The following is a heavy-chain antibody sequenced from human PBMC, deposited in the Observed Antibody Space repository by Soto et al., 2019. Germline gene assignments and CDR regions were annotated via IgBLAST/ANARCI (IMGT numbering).Heavy chain of an antibody. CDR2: ISGSGGNT. CDR3: AKVGPSYYLDY. Sequence: GGSLRLSCAASGVIFSSSAMRWVRQAPGKGLEWVSSISGSGGNTYYADSVKGRFTISRDNSKSTLYLQMNSLRAEDTAVYYCAKVGPSYYLDYWGQGTLVTVSS. V-gene: IGHV3-23*01. CDR1: GVIFSSSA. J-gene: IGHJ4*02.